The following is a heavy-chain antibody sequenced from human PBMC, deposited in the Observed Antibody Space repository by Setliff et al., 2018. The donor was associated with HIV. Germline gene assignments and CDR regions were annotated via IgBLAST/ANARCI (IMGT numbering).Heavy chain of an antibody. J-gene: IGHJ4*02. CDR1: GVSISSSDYY. Sequence: SETLSLTCSVSGVSISSSDYYWGWIRQPPGQGLEWIGTISYSGNTFFNPSFRSRVAMSLDTSKNQFSLELSSVTAADTAVYDCARVPDYWGQGTLVTVSS. CDR2: ISYSGNT. V-gene: IGHV4-39*07. CDR3: ARVPDY.